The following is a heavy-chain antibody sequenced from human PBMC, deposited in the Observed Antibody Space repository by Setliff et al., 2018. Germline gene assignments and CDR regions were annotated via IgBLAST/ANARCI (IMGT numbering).Heavy chain of an antibody. J-gene: IGHJ3*01. Sequence: SLRLSCAASGFTLSSYGIHWVRQAPGKGLEWVAVVWYGGSNEDYADSVMGRFTISRDDSKNTLYLQINSLRAEDMAVYYCAREVYGGVKSGGFDVWGQGTMVTVSS. CDR3: AREVYGGVKSGGFDV. CDR1: GFTLSSYG. D-gene: IGHD4-17*01. CDR2: VWYGGSNE. V-gene: IGHV3-33*01.